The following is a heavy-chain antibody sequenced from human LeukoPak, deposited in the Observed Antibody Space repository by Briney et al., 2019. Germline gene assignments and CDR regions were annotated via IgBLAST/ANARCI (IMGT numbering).Heavy chain of an antibody. D-gene: IGHD3-22*01. V-gene: IGHV4-39*07. J-gene: IGHJ4*02. CDR1: GGSISSSSYY. CDR2: IYYSGST. Sequence: SETLSLTCTVSGGSISSSSYYWGWIRQPPGKGLEWIGSIYYSGSTYYNPSLKSRVTISVDTSKNQFSLKLSSVTAADTAVYYCAREPVQGYDLWGQGTLVTVSS. CDR3: AREPVQGYDL.